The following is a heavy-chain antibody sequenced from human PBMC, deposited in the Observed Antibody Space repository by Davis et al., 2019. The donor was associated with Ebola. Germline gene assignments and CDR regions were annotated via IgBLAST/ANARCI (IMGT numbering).Heavy chain of an antibody. CDR1: GGSISSYY. Sequence: PSETLSLTCTVSGGSISSYYWSWIRQPPGKGLEWIGYTYYSGSTNYNPSLKSRVTISVDTSKNQFSLKLSSVTAAATAVYYCARHSIPSMIVVAHFDYWGQGTLVTVSS. CDR2: TYYSGST. J-gene: IGHJ4*02. D-gene: IGHD3-22*01. CDR3: ARHSIPSMIVVAHFDY. V-gene: IGHV4-59*08.